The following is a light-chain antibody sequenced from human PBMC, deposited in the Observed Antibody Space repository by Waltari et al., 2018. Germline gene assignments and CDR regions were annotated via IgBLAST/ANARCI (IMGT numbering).Light chain of an antibody. Sequence: SYELTQPPSVSVSPGQTARTPCPRAAFPKQSAYWYQQRSGQAPVLVIDEDSKRPSGIPERISGASSGTMATLTISGAQVEDEADYYCYSTDTSGDHRFGGGTKLTVL. CDR2: EDS. CDR1: AFPKQS. J-gene: IGLJ2*01. CDR3: YSTDTSGDHR. V-gene: IGLV3-10*01.